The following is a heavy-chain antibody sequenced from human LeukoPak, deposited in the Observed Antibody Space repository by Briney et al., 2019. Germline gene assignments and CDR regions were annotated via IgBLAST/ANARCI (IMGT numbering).Heavy chain of an antibody. J-gene: IGHJ6*03. CDR3: ARAGSSGWYWYYYYYMDV. CDR2: INSDGSST. V-gene: IGHV3-74*01. Sequence: GGSLRLSCAASGFTFSSYWMHWVRQAPGKGLVWVSRINSDGSSTSYADSVKGRFTISRDNAKNTLYLQMNSLRAEDTAVYYCARAGSSGWYWYYYYYMDVWGKGTTVTVSS. CDR1: GFTFSSYW. D-gene: IGHD6-19*01.